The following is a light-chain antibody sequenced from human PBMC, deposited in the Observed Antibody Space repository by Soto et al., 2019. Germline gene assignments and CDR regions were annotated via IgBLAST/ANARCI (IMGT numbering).Light chain of an antibody. J-gene: IGKJ1*01. Sequence: EIVLTQSPATLSLSPVYRATLSCRASQIVSTSYLAWYQQKPGQAPRLLIYGASSRATGIPDRFSSSGSGTDFTLTISGLEPEDFAVYYCQQYGNSRGTFGQGTKVDIK. CDR3: QQYGNSRGT. CDR2: GAS. CDR1: QIVSTSY. V-gene: IGKV3-20*01.